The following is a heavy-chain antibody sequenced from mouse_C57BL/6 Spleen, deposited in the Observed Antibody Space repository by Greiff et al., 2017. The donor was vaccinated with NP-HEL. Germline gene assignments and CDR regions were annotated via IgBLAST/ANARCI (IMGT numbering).Heavy chain of an antibody. CDR1: GYAFTNYL. V-gene: IGHV1-54*01. D-gene: IGHD4-1*01. CDR3: ARDWDWYCDV. Sequence: VKLQQSGAELVRPGTSVKVSCKASGYAFTNYLIEWVKQRPGQGLEWIGVINPGSGGTNYNEKFKGKATLTADKSSSTAYMQLSSLTSEDSAVYFCARDWDWYCDVWGTGTTVTVSS. CDR2: INPGSGGT. J-gene: IGHJ1*03.